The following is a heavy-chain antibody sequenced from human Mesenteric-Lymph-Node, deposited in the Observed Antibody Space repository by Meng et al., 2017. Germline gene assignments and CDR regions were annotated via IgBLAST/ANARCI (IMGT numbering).Heavy chain of an antibody. J-gene: IGHJ3*02. V-gene: IGHV3-21*04. CDR3: TKDRGGNYGDYFGDAFDI. D-gene: IGHD4-17*01. Sequence: GESLKISCVASGFTFSSYSMNWVRQAPGKGLEWVSSISSSSNYIYYADSVKGRFTISRDNAKNSLYLQMNSLRAEDTAVYYCTKDRGGNYGDYFGDAFDIWGQGTMVTVSS. CDR1: GFTFSSYS. CDR2: ISSSSNYI.